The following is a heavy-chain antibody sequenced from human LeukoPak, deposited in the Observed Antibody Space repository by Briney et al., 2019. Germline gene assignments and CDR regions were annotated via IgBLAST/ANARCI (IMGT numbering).Heavy chain of an antibody. CDR3: ARVRPRIDGSGTSYLRLYYFDY. Sequence: ASVKVSCKASGYTFTSYGISWVRQAPGQGLEWMGWINPNSGDTNYAQRFQGRVTMTRDTSISTAYMDLSRMTSDDTAVYYCARVRPRIDGSGTSYLRLYYFDYWGQGTLVTVSS. D-gene: IGHD3-10*01. CDR1: GYTFTSYG. CDR2: INPNSGDT. V-gene: IGHV1-2*02. J-gene: IGHJ4*02.